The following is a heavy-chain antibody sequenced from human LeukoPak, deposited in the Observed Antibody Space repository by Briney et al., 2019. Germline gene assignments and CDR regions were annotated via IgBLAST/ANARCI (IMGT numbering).Heavy chain of an antibody. CDR2: ITTYNGNT. CDR3: ARLSPPIASFCSGGTCYSGGFDP. CDR1: GYTFTSYG. V-gene: IGHV1-18*01. Sequence: ASVKASCKASGYTFTSYGITWVRQAPGQGLEWMGWITTYNGNTYYAQNFQGRVTMTADTSTSTAYMEVRSLRSDDTAVYYCARLSPPIASFCSGGTCYSGGFDPWGQGTLVTVSS. J-gene: IGHJ5*02. D-gene: IGHD2-15*01.